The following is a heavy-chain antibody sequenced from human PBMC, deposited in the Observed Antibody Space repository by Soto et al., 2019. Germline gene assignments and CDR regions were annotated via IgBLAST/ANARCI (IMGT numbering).Heavy chain of an antibody. V-gene: IGHV3-33*08. D-gene: IGHD2-8*01. Sequence: GGSLRLSCAASGFTFSSYGMHWVRQAPGKGLEWVAVIWYDGSNKYYADSVKGRFTISRDNSKNTLYLQMNSLRAEDMAVYYCARDHCTNGVCLYYFDYWGQGTLVTVSS. CDR2: IWYDGSNK. CDR1: GFTFSSYG. CDR3: ARDHCTNGVCLYYFDY. J-gene: IGHJ4*02.